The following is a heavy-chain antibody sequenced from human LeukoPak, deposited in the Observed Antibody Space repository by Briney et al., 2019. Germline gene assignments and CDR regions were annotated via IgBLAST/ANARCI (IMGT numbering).Heavy chain of an antibody. Sequence: SETLSLTCTVSGGSISSGGYYWSWIRQHTGKGLEWIGYIYYSGSTYYNPSLKSRVTISVDTSKNQFSLKLSSVTAADTAVYYCARRYYYDSSGDAFDIWGQGTMVTVSS. CDR1: GGSISSGGYY. V-gene: IGHV4-31*03. D-gene: IGHD3-22*01. CDR2: IYYSGST. CDR3: ARRYYYDSSGDAFDI. J-gene: IGHJ3*02.